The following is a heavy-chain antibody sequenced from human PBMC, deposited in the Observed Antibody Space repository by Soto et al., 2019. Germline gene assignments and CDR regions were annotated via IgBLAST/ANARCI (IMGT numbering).Heavy chain of an antibody. V-gene: IGHV3-23*01. Sequence: GGSLRLSCAASGVTFSSFAMSWVRQAPGKGLEWVSTVDGSNSNKYYADSVKGRFTISRVNSKDTLYLQMNTLRAEVSALYYCAKSPYSGYHHFDYWGQGTLVTVSS. CDR2: VDGSNSNK. CDR3: AKSPYSGYHHFDY. J-gene: IGHJ4*02. CDR1: GVTFSSFA. D-gene: IGHD5-12*01.